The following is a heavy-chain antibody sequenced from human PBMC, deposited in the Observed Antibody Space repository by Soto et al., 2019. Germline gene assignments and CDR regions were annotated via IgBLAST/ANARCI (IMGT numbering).Heavy chain of an antibody. CDR2: LYSAGTT. CDR1: GFTVSSYY. J-gene: IGHJ5*02. Sequence: EVQLVETGGGLIQPGGSLRLSCAASGFTVSSYYMSWVRQAPGKGLEWVSVLYSAGTTYYADSVKGRFTISRDNSKNTLYLQMNNLRAEDTAVYYCARGATRDNMMGSPWGQGTLVTVSS. CDR3: ARGATRDNMMGSP. V-gene: IGHV3-53*02. D-gene: IGHD3-16*01.